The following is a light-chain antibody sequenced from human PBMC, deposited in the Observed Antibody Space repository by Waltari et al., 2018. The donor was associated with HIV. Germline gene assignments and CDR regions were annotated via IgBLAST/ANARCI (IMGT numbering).Light chain of an antibody. J-gene: IGKJ1*01. Sequence: DILLTQSPSFLSASVGDRVTITCRASQGIRSYLAWYQQKPGKAPKFLIYAASTLQSGVPSRFSGSVSGTEFTLTISSLQPEDFATYYCQQLDSYPRTFGQGTKVEIK. CDR3: QQLDSYPRT. V-gene: IGKV1-9*01. CDR2: AAS. CDR1: QGIRSY.